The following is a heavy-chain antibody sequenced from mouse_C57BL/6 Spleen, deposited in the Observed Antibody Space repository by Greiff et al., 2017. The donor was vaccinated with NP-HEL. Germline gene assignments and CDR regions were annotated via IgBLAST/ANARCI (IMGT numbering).Heavy chain of an antibody. CDR1: GYTFTSYW. CDR3: ARGEYGCDGFAY. J-gene: IGHJ3*01. D-gene: IGHD2-2*01. V-gene: IGHV1-61*01. Sequence: QVQLQQPGAELVRPGSSVKLSCKASGYTFTSYWMDWVKQRPGQGLEWIGNIYPSDSETHYNQKFKDKATLTVDKSSSTAYMQLSSLTSEDSAVYYCARGEYGCDGFAYWGQGTLVTVSA. CDR2: IYPSDSET.